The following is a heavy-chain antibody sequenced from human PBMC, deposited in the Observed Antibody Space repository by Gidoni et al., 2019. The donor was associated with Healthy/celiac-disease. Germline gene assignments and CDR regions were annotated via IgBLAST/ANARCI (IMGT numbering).Heavy chain of an antibody. D-gene: IGHD1-26*01. J-gene: IGHJ4*02. V-gene: IGHV2-26*01. CDR3: ARNSGSYSGYFDY. CDR1: GFSLSNARMG. CDR2: IFSNDEK. Sequence: QVTLTESGPVLVKPTQTLTLTCTVSGFSLSNARMGVSGIRQPPGKALEWLAHIFSNDEKSYSTSLKSRLTTSKDTSKSQVVLTMTNMDPVDTATYYCARNSGSYSGYFDYWGQGTLVTVSS.